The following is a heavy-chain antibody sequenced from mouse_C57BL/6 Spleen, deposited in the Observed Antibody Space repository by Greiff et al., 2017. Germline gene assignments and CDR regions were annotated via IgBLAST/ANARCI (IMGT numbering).Heavy chain of an antibody. D-gene: IGHD2-4*01. J-gene: IGHJ2*01. Sequence: EVQLQQSGPGLVKPSQSLSLTCSVTGYSITSGYYWNWIRQFPGNKLEWMGYISYDGSNNYNPSLKNRISITRDTSKNQFFLKLNSVTTEDTATYYCARDSGLRPYFDYWGQGTTLTVSS. CDR2: ISYDGSN. V-gene: IGHV3-6*01. CDR3: ARDSGLRPYFDY. CDR1: GYSITSGYY.